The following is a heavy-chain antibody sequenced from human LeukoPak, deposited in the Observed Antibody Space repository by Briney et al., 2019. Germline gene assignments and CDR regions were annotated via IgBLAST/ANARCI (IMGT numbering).Heavy chain of an antibody. CDR1: GFTFSSYG. CDR2: ISYDGSNK. Sequence: PGGSLRLSCAASGFTFSSYGMHWVRQAPGKGLEWVAVISYDGSNKYYADSVKGRFTISRDNSKNTLYLQMNSLRAEDTAVYYCAKGGGWYSFDYWGQGTLVTVSS. CDR3: AKGGGWYSFDY. J-gene: IGHJ4*02. V-gene: IGHV3-30*18. D-gene: IGHD6-19*01.